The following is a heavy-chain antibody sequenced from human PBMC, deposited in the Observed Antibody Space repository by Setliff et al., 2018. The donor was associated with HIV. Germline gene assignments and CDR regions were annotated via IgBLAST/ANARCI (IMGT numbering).Heavy chain of an antibody. D-gene: IGHD2-21*02. CDR3: ARGNGDWNFDS. CDR1: GGSISSSSYY. J-gene: IGHJ4*02. V-gene: IGHV4-39*07. Sequence: SETLSLTCTVSGGSISSSSYYWGWIRQPPGKGLEWIGSIYYSGSTYYNPSLKSRVTISVDTSKNQLSLNLSSVTAADTAMYYCARGNGDWNFDSWGQGTLVTVSS. CDR2: IYYSGST.